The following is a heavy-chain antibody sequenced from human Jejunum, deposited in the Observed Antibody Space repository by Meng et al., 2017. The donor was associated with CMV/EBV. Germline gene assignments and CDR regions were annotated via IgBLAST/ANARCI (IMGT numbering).Heavy chain of an antibody. CDR2: RSADDGNT. V-gene: IGHV1-3*01. D-gene: IGHD3-10*01. Sequence: KATGYTFRTFDIHWVRQAPGQRLEWMGLRSADDGNTIFSQRFQGRVTITRDTSASTDYMELSSLISEDTAVYYCARGDGPGSWLIDYWGQGTLVTVSS. CDR3: ARGDGPGSWLIDY. CDR1: GYTFRTFD. J-gene: IGHJ4*02.